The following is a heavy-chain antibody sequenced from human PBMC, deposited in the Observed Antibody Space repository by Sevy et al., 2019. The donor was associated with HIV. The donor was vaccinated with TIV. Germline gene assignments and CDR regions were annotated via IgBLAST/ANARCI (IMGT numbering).Heavy chain of an antibody. CDR3: AELKTGY. Sequence: GGSLRLSCTASGFTFNKYWMNWVRQPPEKGLEWVANINEDGSVKKCVDSVRGRFTISRDNAKNSLYLQMNSLRAEDMAVYYCAELKTGYWGQGTLVTVSS. J-gene: IGHJ4*02. V-gene: IGHV3-7*01. CDR2: INEDGSVK. CDR1: GFTFNKYW. D-gene: IGHD1-7*01.